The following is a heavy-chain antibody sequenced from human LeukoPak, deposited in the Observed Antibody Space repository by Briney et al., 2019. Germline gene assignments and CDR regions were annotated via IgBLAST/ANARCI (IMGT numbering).Heavy chain of an antibody. CDR3: ARGRRYRGYCSGGSCYGGFDY. V-gene: IGHV4-39*07. CDR2: INHSGST. J-gene: IGHJ4*02. CDR1: GGSISSSSYY. D-gene: IGHD2-15*01. Sequence: SETLSLTCTVSGGSISSSSYYWGWIRQPPGKGLEWIGEINHSGSTNYNPSLKSRVTISVDTSKNQFSLKLSSVTAADTAVYYCARGRRYRGYCSGGSCYGGFDYWGQGTLVTVSS.